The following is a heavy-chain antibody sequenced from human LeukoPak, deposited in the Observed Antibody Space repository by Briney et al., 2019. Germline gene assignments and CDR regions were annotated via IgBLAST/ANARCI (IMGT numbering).Heavy chain of an antibody. V-gene: IGHV4-34*01. D-gene: IGHD2-2*01. CDR2: INHSGST. CDR3: ARRWRNIVVVPAADDAFDI. J-gene: IGHJ3*02. CDR1: GGSISSYY. Sequence: SETLSLTCTVSGGSISSYYWSWIRQPPGKGLEWIGEINHSGSTNYNPSLKRRVTISVDTSKNQFSLKLSSVTAADTAVYYCARRWRNIVVVPAADDAFDIWGQGTMVTVSS.